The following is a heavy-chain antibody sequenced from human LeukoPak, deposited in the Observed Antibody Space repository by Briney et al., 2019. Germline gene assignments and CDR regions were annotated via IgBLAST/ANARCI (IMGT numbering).Heavy chain of an antibody. CDR1: GYTFTGYY. D-gene: IGHD3-10*01. Sequence: PGASVKVSCKASGYTFTGYYMHWVRQAPGQGLEWMGRIIPILGIANYAQKFQGRVTITADKSTSTAYMELSSLRSEDTAVYYCAREITSYYYGSGSYPDYWGQGTLVTVSS. V-gene: IGHV1-69*04. J-gene: IGHJ4*02. CDR2: IIPILGIA. CDR3: AREITSYYYGSGSYPDY.